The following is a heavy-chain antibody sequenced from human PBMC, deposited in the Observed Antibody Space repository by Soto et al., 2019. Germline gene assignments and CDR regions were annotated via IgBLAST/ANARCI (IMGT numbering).Heavy chain of an antibody. CDR1: GGTFSSYA. D-gene: IGHD5-12*01. J-gene: IGHJ2*01. V-gene: IGHV1-69*12. CDR3: ARAVRDGYNFIWYFDL. Sequence: QVQLVQSGAEVKKPGSSVKVSCKASGGTFSSYAISWVRQAPGQGLEWMGGIIPIFGTANYAQKFQGRVTITADESTSTAYMELSGLRSEDTAVYYCARAVRDGYNFIWYFDLWGRGTLVTVSS. CDR2: IIPIFGTA.